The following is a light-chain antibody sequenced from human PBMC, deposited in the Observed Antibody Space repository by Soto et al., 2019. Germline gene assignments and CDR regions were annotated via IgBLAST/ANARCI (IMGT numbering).Light chain of an antibody. CDR2: WAS. CDR3: QQYYISPVLT. CDR1: QTIVSTYNKKNC. V-gene: IGKV4-1*01. Sequence: VLTQSPESLTLSLGERATISCRSSQTIVSTYNKKNCLAWYQVKTGQPPKLLIYWASTRESGVPDRFSGSGYGTEFTLTISSLQAEDVEVYYCQQYYISPVLTFGGGTKVEL. J-gene: IGKJ4*01.